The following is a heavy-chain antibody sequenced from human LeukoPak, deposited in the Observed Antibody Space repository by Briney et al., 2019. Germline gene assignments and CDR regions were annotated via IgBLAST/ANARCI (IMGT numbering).Heavy chain of an antibody. CDR3: AKPARGSGIQDGFDS. Sequence: GGSLRLSCSAPGFNFRNYAMHWVRQAPGKGLEYVSAMSVVTDRTFYADSVMGRFTISRDNSANTLYLQMSSLRPEDTAVYYCAKPARGSGIQDGFDSWGQGTLVTVSP. V-gene: IGHV3-64D*06. J-gene: IGHJ4*02. CDR2: MSVVTDRT. D-gene: IGHD3-10*01. CDR1: GFNFRNYA.